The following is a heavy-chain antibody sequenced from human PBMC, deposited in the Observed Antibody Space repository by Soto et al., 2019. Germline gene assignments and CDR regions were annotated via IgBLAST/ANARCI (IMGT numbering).Heavy chain of an antibody. V-gene: IGHV4-30-4*01. J-gene: IGHJ4*02. CDR3: ARDQRGRSPYYGQLDY. CDR2: IYYSGST. CDR1: GGSISSGDYY. D-gene: IGHD4-17*01. Sequence: QVQLQESGPGLVKPSQTLSLTCTVSGGSISSGDYYWSWIRQPPGKGLEWIGYIYYSGSTYYNPPLKSRVTISVDTSKNQFSLKLSSVTAADTAVYYCARDQRGRSPYYGQLDYWGQGTLVTVSS.